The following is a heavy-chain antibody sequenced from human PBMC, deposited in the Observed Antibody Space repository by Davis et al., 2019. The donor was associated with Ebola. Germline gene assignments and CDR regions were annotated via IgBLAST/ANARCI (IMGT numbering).Heavy chain of an antibody. CDR3: ARGGRWYDIMTEASVMDV. J-gene: IGHJ6*03. CDR1: GFTFSRSG. V-gene: IGHV3-30*03. CDR2: TSYDGSYK. D-gene: IGHD3-9*01. Sequence: PGWSLRLSCAASGFTFSRSGMHWVRQAPGKGLEGVAFTSYDGSYKYYADSVKGRFTISRDNSKNTLYLQMNSLRGEDTAVYYCARGGRWYDIMTEASVMDVWGKGTTVTVSS.